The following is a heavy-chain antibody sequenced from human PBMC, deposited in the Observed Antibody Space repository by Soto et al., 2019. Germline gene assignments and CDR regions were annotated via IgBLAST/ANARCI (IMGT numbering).Heavy chain of an antibody. CDR1: GFTFSSYC. V-gene: IGHV3-7*05. Sequence: GGSLRLSCAASGFTFSSYCMSWVRQAPGKGLEWVANIKQDGSEKYYVDSVKGRFTISRDNAKNSLYLQMNSLRAEDTAVYYCARDQAVAGTGYFQHWGQGTLVTVSS. CDR2: IKQDGSEK. J-gene: IGHJ1*01. CDR3: ARDQAVAGTGYFQH. D-gene: IGHD6-19*01.